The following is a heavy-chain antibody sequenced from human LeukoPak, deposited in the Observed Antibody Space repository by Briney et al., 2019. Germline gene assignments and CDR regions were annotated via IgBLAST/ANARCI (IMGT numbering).Heavy chain of an antibody. CDR3: ARGPPVKIFGVIISHRNYYMDV. Sequence: SETLSLTCTVSGGSISSGSYYWSWIRQPAGKGLEWIGRIYTSGSTNYNPSLKSRVTISVDTSKNQFSLKLRSVTAADTAVYYCARGPPVKIFGVIISHRNYYMDVWGQGTTVTVSS. CDR1: GGSISSGSYY. J-gene: IGHJ6*03. V-gene: IGHV4-61*02. D-gene: IGHD3-3*01. CDR2: IYTSGST.